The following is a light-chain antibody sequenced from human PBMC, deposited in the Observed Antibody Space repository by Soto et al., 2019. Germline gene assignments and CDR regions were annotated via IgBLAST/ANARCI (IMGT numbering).Light chain of an antibody. CDR1: SGDIGAYDY. V-gene: IGLV2-14*03. Sequence: QSALTQPASVSGSPGQAITLSCTGTSGDIGAYDYVSWYQHHPGNAPKLILYDVTRRPSGVSSQFSGSKSGNTASLSISGLQPEDEADYYCSSYSSSRSVVFGSGTKLTVL. CDR2: DVT. CDR3: SSYSSSRSVV. J-gene: IGLJ3*02.